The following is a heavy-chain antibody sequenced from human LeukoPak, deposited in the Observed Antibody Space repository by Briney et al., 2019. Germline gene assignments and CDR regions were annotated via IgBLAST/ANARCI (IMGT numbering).Heavy chain of an antibody. CDR2: IYPGDSDT. CDR1: GYSFTTYW. D-gene: IGHD2-2*01. J-gene: IGHJ4*02. Sequence: GESLKISCKVSGYSFTTYWIGWVRQMSGKGLEWMGIIYPGDSDTRYSPSFQGQVTISADKSTSTAYLQWSSLKASDTAMYYCARSPPSSYCTATSCYPRHFDYWGQGTLVTVSS. CDR3: ARSPPSSYCTATSCYPRHFDY. V-gene: IGHV5-51*01.